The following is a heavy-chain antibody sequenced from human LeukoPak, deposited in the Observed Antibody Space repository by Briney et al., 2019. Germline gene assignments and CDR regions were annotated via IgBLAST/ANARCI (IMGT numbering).Heavy chain of an antibody. D-gene: IGHD1-26*01. CDR1: GFTFSSYA. Sequence: GGSLRLSCAASGFTFSSYAMSWVRQAPGKGLEWVSAISGSGGSTYYADSVKGRFTISRDNSKNTLYLQMNSLKTEDTAVYYCTTRGPSLPRSGSYSNNRRNNWFDPWGQGTLVTVSS. J-gene: IGHJ5*02. V-gene: IGHV3-23*01. CDR2: ISGSGGST. CDR3: TTRGPSLPRSGSYSNNRRNNWFDP.